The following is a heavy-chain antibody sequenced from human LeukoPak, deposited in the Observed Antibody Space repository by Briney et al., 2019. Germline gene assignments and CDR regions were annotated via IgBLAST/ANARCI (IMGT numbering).Heavy chain of an antibody. D-gene: IGHD3-22*01. V-gene: IGHV4-34*01. CDR2: INHSGST. J-gene: IGHJ4*02. CDR1: GGSFSGYY. CDR3: AKKSAYYYDSSGHPCFDY. Sequence: SETLSLTCAVYGGSFSGYYWSWIRQPPGNGLEWIGEINHSGSTNYNPSLKSRVTISVDTSKNQFSLKLSSVTAAETAVYYCAKKSAYYYDSSGHPCFDYWGQEPLVTVSS.